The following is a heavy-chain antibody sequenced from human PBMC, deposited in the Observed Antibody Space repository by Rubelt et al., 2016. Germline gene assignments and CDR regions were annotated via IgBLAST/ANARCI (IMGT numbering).Heavy chain of an antibody. Sequence: QVQLVQSGAEVKKPGASVKVSCKASGYTFTGYYMHWVRQAPGQGLEWMGWINPNSGGTNYAQKLQGRVTMTRDTSVSTGYMALSRLTSDDTAVYYCARGNSGYDYGLDYWGQGTLVTVSS. CDR3: ARGNSGYDYGLDY. V-gene: IGHV1-2*02. CDR2: INPNSGGT. CDR1: GYTFTGYY. D-gene: IGHD5-12*01. J-gene: IGHJ4*02.